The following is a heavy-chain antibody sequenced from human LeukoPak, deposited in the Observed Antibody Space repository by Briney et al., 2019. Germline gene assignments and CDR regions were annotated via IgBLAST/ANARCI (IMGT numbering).Heavy chain of an antibody. CDR3: VGFYETY. V-gene: IGHV3-74*01. CDR2: INSDGSWT. Sequence: GGSLRLSCAASGNYWMHWVRQAPGKGLVWVSHINSDGSWTSYADSVKGRFTISKDNAKNTVYLQMNSLRAEDTAVYYCVGFYETYWGRGTLVTVSS. CDR1: GNYW. J-gene: IGHJ4*02. D-gene: IGHD2/OR15-2a*01.